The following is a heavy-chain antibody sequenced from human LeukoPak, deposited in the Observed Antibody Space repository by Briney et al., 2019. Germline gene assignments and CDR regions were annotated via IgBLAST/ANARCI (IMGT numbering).Heavy chain of an antibody. J-gene: IGHJ4*02. CDR1: GGSIINGGYY. D-gene: IGHD3-10*02. CDR3: ARVNYVSNDYFDY. CDR2: IYHSGST. V-gene: IGHV4-30-2*01. Sequence: SETLSLTCTVSGGSIINGGYYWSWIRQPPGKGQEWLGNIYHSGSTHYHPSLKSRVTISVDRSKNQFSLKLSSVTAADTAVYYCARVNYVSNDYFDYWGQGTLVTVSS.